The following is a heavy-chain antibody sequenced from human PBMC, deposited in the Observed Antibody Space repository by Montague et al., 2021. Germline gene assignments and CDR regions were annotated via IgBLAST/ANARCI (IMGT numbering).Heavy chain of an antibody. J-gene: IGHJ5*01. V-gene: IGHV3-74*01. D-gene: IGHD5-18*01. CDR2: ITSDGSNT. CDR1: GFSFSSLW. Sequence: SLRLSCAASGFSFSSLWMHWVRQAPGKGLVWLSQITSDGSNTNYADSVKGRFTISRDNAKSTLYLQMNSLRDEDTAVYYCVRDRPTAWFDSWGQGTLVTVSS. CDR3: VRDRPTAWFDS.